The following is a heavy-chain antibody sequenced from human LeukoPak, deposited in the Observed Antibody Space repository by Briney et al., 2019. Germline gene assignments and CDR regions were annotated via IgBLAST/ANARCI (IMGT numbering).Heavy chain of an antibody. CDR3: ARGMQIPSVKGIFDY. J-gene: IGHJ4*02. D-gene: IGHD2-2*01. CDR2: INTDESST. Sequence: PGGSLRLSCAASGFTFNIYWMSWVRQAPGKGLVWVSRINTDESSTTYADSVKGRFTISSDNAKNTLYLQMNSLRVEDTAVYYCARGMQIPSVKGIFDYWGQGTLVTVSS. CDR1: GFTFNIYW. V-gene: IGHV3-74*01.